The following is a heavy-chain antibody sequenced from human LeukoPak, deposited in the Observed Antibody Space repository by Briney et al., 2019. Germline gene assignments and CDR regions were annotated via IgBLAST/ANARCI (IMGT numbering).Heavy chain of an antibody. CDR2: ISSSSSLI. CDR3: ARGGSGNSNWFDP. J-gene: IGHJ5*02. Sequence: GGSLRLSCGASGFTFSSYSMNWVRQAPGRGLEWVSYISSSSSLIHYADSVKGRFTISRDNAKNSLDLQMNSLRVEDTALYYCARGGSGNSNWFDPWGQGTLVTVSS. CDR1: GFTFSSYS. V-gene: IGHV3-21*05. D-gene: IGHD4-23*01.